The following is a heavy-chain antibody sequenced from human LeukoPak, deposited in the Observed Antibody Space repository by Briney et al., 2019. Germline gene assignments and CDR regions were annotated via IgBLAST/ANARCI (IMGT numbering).Heavy chain of an antibody. J-gene: IGHJ6*03. D-gene: IGHD3-22*01. CDR3: ATTSGYRNYYYYYIDV. V-gene: IGHV4-39*01. Sequence: PSETLSLTCTVSGVSISNTVYYWGWIRQAPGKGLEWIGTSFDGGNSYYNPSLKRRVTMSVDWSKNQFSLTLASVTAADTAVYYCATTSGYRNYYYYYIDVWGKGTTVTVSS. CDR2: SFDGGNS. CDR1: GVSISNTVYY.